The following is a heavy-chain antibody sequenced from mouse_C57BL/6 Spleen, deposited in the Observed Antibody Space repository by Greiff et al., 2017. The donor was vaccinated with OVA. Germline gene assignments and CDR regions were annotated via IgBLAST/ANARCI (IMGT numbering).Heavy chain of an antibody. D-gene: IGHD1-1*01. Sequence: VKLVESGAELVKPGASVKISCKASGYAFSSYWMNWVKQRPGKGLEWIGQIYPGDGDTNYNGKFKGKATLTADKSSSTAYMQLSSLTSEDSAVYFCARSLITTVVAGFDYWGQGTTLTVSS. CDR1: GYAFSSYW. J-gene: IGHJ2*01. CDR3: ARSLITTVVAGFDY. V-gene: IGHV1-80*01. CDR2: IYPGDGDT.